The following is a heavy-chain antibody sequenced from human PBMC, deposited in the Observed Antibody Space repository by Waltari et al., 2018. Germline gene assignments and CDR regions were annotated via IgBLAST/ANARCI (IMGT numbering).Heavy chain of an antibody. Sequence: QVQMQESGPGLLKPSETLSLTCAVSGYSISSGYFWGWVRQPPGRGLEWIGSNYHSGRTYYNPSLTSRVTISVDTSKNQFSLKLSSVTAADTAVYYCARNSGNYSFLYWGQGTLVTVSS. CDR2: NYHSGRT. CDR1: GYSISSGYF. D-gene: IGHD1-26*01. V-gene: IGHV4-38-2*01. CDR3: ARNSGNYSFLY. J-gene: IGHJ4*02.